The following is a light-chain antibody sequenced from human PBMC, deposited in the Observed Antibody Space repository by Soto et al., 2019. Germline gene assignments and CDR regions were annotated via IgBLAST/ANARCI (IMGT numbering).Light chain of an antibody. CDR1: QSISTH. J-gene: IGKJ2*01. CDR2: GAS. V-gene: IGKV1-39*01. CDR3: QQSYRTLPT. Sequence: DIQMTQSPSSLSASVGDRVTITCRPSQSISTHLNWYQHKPEKAPKLLIYGASSLQSGVPSRFSGSGSGTDFTLTISSLQAEDFATYYCQQSYRTLPTFGQGTKLEIK.